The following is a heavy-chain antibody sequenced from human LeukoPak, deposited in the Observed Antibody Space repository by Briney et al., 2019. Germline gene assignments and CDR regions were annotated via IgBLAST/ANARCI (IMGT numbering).Heavy chain of an antibody. V-gene: IGHV1-69*13. Sequence: SVHVSCKASRGTFSSYAISWVRQAPGKGLEWMGGIIPIFGTENYAQKFQGRVTITADESTSTAYMELSSLRSEDRAVYYCARDRCSSTSCYLDYWGEGALVTVSS. CDR2: IIPIFGTE. J-gene: IGHJ4*02. CDR3: ARDRCSSTSCYLDY. D-gene: IGHD2-2*01. CDR1: RGTFSSYA.